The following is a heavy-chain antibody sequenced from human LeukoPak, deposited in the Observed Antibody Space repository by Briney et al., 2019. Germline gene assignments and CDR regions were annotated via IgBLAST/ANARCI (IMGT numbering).Heavy chain of an antibody. V-gene: IGHV3-23*01. D-gene: IGHD3-9*01. CDR3: AKARGANFDWLFYFDY. Sequence: GSLRLSCAASGFTFSSYAMSWVRQAPGKGLEWVSAISGSGGSTYYADSVKGRFTISRDNSKNTLYLQMNSLGAEDTAVYYCAKARGANFDWLFYFDYWGQGTLVTVSS. CDR2: ISGSGGST. CDR1: GFTFSSYA. J-gene: IGHJ4*02.